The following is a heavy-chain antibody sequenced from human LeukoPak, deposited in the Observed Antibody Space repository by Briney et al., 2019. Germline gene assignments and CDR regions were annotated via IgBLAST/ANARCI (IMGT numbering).Heavy chain of an antibody. CDR3: ARGLPVRGVIIIEGYYFDY. D-gene: IGHD3-10*01. Sequence: SETLSLTCTVSGGSISSYYWSWIRQPPGKGLEWIGYIYYSGSTKYNPSLKSRVTISVDTSKNQFSLKLSSVTAADTAVYYCARGLPVRGVIIIEGYYFDYWGQGTLVTVSS. J-gene: IGHJ4*02. CDR1: GGSISSYY. V-gene: IGHV4-59*01. CDR2: IYYSGST.